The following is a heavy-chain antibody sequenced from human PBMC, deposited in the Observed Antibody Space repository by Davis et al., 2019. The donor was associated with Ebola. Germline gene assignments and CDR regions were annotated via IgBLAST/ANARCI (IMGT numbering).Heavy chain of an antibody. CDR2: IHYSGST. V-gene: IGHV4-59*12. Sequence: SETLSLTCTVSGDSINNYYWSWIRQPPGKGLEWIGYIHYSGSTNHNPSLKSRVTMSVDTSKNQFSLKLSSVTAADTAVYYCARVAYYYDSSGYYAGGLDYWGQGTLVTVSS. CDR3: ARVAYYYDSSGYYAGGLDY. D-gene: IGHD3-22*01. CDR1: GDSINNYY. J-gene: IGHJ4*02.